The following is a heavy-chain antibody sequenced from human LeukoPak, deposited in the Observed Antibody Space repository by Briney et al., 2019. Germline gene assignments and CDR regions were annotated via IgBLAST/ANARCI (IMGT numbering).Heavy chain of an antibody. CDR2: IIPIFGTA. J-gene: IGHJ4*02. V-gene: IGHV1-69*05. Sequence: SVKVSCKASGGTFSSYAISWVRQAPGQGLEWMGGIIPIFGTANYAQKFQGRVTITTDESTSTAYMELSSLRSEDTAVYYCARGPFLGRGSRHFDYWGQGTLVTVSS. D-gene: IGHD2/OR15-2a*01. CDR3: ARGPFLGRGSRHFDY. CDR1: GGTFSSYA.